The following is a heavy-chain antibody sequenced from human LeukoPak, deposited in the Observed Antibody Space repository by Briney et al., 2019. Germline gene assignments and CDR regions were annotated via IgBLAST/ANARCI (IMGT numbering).Heavy chain of an antibody. Sequence: SETLSLTYAVYGGSFSGYYWSWIRQPPGKGLEWIGEINHSGSTNYNPSLKSRVTISVDTSKNQFSLMLSSVTAADTAVYYCARERWGYCSGGSCYSEGRIAYGMDVWGQGTTVTVSS. CDR1: GGSFSGYY. CDR3: ARERWGYCSGGSCYSEGRIAYGMDV. V-gene: IGHV4-34*01. J-gene: IGHJ6*02. D-gene: IGHD2-15*01. CDR2: INHSGST.